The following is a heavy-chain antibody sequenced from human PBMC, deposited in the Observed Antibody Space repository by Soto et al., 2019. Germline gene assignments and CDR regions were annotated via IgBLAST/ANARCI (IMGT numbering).Heavy chain of an antibody. D-gene: IGHD4-4*01. J-gene: IGHJ4*02. CDR1: GFPFSSYG. CDR2: ISYDGSNK. Sequence: GGSLRRSLTATGFPFSSYGMHWVRQAPGKGLEWVAVISYDGSNKYYADSVKGRFTISRDNSKNTLYLQMNSLRAEDTAVYYCAKDVTSTVTFGFFDYWGQGTLVKVSS. CDR3: AKDVTSTVTFGFFDY. V-gene: IGHV3-30*18.